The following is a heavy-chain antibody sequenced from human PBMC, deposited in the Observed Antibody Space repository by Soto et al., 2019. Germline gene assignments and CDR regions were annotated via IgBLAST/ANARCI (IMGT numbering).Heavy chain of an antibody. CDR1: GGSVSSGSYY. V-gene: IGHV4-61*01. CDR2: IYYSGST. D-gene: IGHD3-9*01. CDR3: ARVGILTGSPGNWFDP. Sequence: KTSETLSLTCTVSGGSVSSGSYYWSWIRQPPGKGLEWIGYIYYSGSTNYNPSLKSRVTISVDTSKNQFSLKLSSVTAADTAVYYCARVGILTGSPGNWFDPWGQGTLVTVSS. J-gene: IGHJ5*02.